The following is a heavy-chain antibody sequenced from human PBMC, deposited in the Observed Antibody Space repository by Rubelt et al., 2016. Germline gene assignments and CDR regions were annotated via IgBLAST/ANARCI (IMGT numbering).Heavy chain of an antibody. V-gene: IGHV4-34*01. CDR3: ARGAGGGNSAGY. CDR2: ITHTGST. Sequence: VQLLESGGDLVQPGGSLRLSCAAAGLTFSSCTMSWFRQAPGKGLEWIGEITHTGSTNYNPTLKSRVTISVDTSKNQFFLKLNSVTAADTAVYYCARGAGGGNSAGYWGQGTRVTVSS. D-gene: IGHD4-23*01. J-gene: IGHJ4*02. CDR1: GLTFSSCT.